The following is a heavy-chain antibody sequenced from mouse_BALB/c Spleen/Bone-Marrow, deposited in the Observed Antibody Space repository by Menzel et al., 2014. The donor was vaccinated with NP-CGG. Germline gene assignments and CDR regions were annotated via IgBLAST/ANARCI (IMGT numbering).Heavy chain of an antibody. CDR2: MHYSGST. J-gene: IGHJ2*01. V-gene: IGHV3-1*02. CDR3: ATYYCGSTYNIDY. CDR1: GYSITSGYS. D-gene: IGHD1-1*01. Sequence: EVKLMESGPDLVKPSQSLSLTCTVTGYSITSGYSGHWIRQFPGNKLEWMVYMHYSGSTNYNPSLKSRISITRDTSKNQFFLQLNSVTPEDTATYYCATYYCGSTYNIDYWGQGTPLTVSS.